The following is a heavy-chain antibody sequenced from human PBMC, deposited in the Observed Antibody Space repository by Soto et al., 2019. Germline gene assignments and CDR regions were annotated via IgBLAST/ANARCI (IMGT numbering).Heavy chain of an antibody. CDR1: GFTSSSYA. CDR2: ISYEGSNK. D-gene: IGHD5-18*01. V-gene: IGHV3-30-3*01. CDR3: ARDVRRYSYGKYYFDY. J-gene: IGHJ4*02. Sequence: PGGSLRLSCAASGFTSSSYAMHWVRQARGKGLEWVAVISYEGSNKYYADSVKGRFTISRDNSKNTLYLQMNSLRAEDTAVYYCARDVRRYSYGKYYFDYWGQGTLVTVSS.